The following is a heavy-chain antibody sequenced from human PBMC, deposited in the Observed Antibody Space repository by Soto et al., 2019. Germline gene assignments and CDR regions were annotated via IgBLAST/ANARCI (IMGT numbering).Heavy chain of an antibody. J-gene: IGHJ4*02. CDR3: ARHGSN. Sequence: ETLSLTCTVSGVSISNSSYYWGWIRRPPGKGLEWIGTIYYSGITYYNPSLKSRVTISVDTSKNQFSLKLTSVTAADTAVYYCARHGSNWGQGTLVTVSS. V-gene: IGHV4-39*01. CDR2: IYYSGIT. CDR1: GVSISNSSYY.